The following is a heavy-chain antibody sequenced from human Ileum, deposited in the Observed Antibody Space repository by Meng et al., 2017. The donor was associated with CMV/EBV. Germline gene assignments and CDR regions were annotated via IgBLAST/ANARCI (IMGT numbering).Heavy chain of an antibody. Sequence: INISPYYWGWIRQSPGQGLEWIGTIYYSGTTFYNSSLKSRATISVDTSKNQFSLDLTSVTAADTAVYYCARAPRVVVLLTQGGAFDIWSQGTLVTVSS. V-gene: IGHV4-39*07. CDR3: ARAPRVVVLLTQGGAFDI. D-gene: IGHD3-22*01. CDR1: INISPYY. J-gene: IGHJ3*02. CDR2: IYYSGTT.